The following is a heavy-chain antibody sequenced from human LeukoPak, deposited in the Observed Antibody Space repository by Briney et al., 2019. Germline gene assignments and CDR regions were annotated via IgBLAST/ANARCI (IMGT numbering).Heavy chain of an antibody. Sequence: ASVKVSFKASGYTFTSYYMHWVRQAPGQGLEWMGIINPSGGSTSYAQKFQGRVTMTRDMSTSTVYMELSSLRSEDTAVYYCAGQIFGITGTTELDYWGQGTLVTVSS. D-gene: IGHD1-7*01. J-gene: IGHJ4*02. CDR2: INPSGGST. CDR1: GYTFTSYY. V-gene: IGHV1-46*01. CDR3: AGQIFGITGTTELDY.